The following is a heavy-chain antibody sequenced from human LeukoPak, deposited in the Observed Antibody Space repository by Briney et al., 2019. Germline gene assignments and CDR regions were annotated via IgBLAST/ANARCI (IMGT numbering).Heavy chain of an antibody. J-gene: IGHJ4*02. CDR2: IWYDGSNK. D-gene: IGHD4-17*01. Sequence: PGGSLRLSCAASGFAFSSYGMHWVRQAPGKGLEGVAVIWYDGSNKYYADSVKGRFTISRDNSKNTLYLQMNSLRAEDTAVYYCARQGTVTTNDYWGQGTLVTVSS. CDR1: GFAFSSYG. V-gene: IGHV3-33*01. CDR3: ARQGTVTTNDY.